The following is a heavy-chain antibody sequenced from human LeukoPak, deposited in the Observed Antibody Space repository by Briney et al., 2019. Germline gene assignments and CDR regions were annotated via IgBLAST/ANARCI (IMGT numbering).Heavy chain of an antibody. CDR3: AREGGAGGTIDY. V-gene: IGHV3-53*01. CDR1: GFTVSSNY. D-gene: IGHD2-8*01. Sequence: GGCLRLSCAASGFTVSSNYMSWVRHAPGKGLEWVSVIYSGGSTYYAESVKGRFTISRDNSKNTLYLQMNSLRAEDTAVYYCAREGGAGGTIDYWGQGTLVTVSS. J-gene: IGHJ4*02. CDR2: IYSGGST.